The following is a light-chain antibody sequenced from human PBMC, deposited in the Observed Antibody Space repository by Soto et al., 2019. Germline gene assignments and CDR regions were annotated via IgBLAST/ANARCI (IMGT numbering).Light chain of an antibody. CDR1: SSNIGNNY. J-gene: IGLJ3*02. CDR3: GAWDSSLSAGV. CDR2: DNN. Sequence: QSVLTQPRSVSAAPGQTVTISCSGSSSNIGNNYVSWYQHLPGTAPKLLIYDNNERPSGIPDRFSASKSGTSATLGITGLQTGDEADYYCGAWDSSLSAGVFGGGTKLTVL. V-gene: IGLV1-51*01.